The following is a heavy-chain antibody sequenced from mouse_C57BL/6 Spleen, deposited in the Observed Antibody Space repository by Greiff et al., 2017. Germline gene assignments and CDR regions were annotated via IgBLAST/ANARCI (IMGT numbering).Heavy chain of an antibody. J-gene: IGHJ3*01. V-gene: IGHV14-1*01. CDR2: IDPEDGDT. Sequence: VQLQQSGAELVRPGASVKLSCTASGFNIKDYYMHWVKQRPEQGLEWIGRIDPEDGDTEYAPKFQGKDTMTADTSSNTAYLQLSSLTSEDTAVYYCTGYYGSTPAYWGQGTLVTVSA. CDR3: TGYYGSTPAY. CDR1: GFNIKDYY. D-gene: IGHD1-1*01.